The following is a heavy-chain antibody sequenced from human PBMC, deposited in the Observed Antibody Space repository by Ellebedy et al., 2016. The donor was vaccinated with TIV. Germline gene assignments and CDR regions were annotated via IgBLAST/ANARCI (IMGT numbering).Heavy chain of an antibody. CDR2: ISGSGGST. J-gene: IGHJ4*02. CDR3: ARAHDYGDLPTDY. V-gene: IGHV3-23*01. CDR1: GFTFGNYA. Sequence: GGSLRLSXVGSGFTFGNYAMTWVRQAPGKGLEWVSAISGSGGSTYYADSVKGRFTISRDNAKNSLYLQMNSLRAEDTAVYYCARAHDYGDLPTDYWGQGTLVTVSS. D-gene: IGHD4-17*01.